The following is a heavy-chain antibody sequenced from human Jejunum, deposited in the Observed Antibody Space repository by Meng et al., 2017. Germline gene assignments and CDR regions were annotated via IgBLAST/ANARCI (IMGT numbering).Heavy chain of an antibody. CDR1: GFSFEDYV. CDR3: VKGGHASSPYYGMDD. V-gene: IGHV3-43*01. D-gene: IGHD6-13*01. Sequence: GESLKISCEASGFSFEDYVMHWVRQAPGKGLEWVSLTRWHDDSSHYADSVQGRFTISRDNSKNSLFLQMNSLRIEDAALYYCVKGGHASSPYYGMDDWGQGTMVTVSS. J-gene: IGHJ6*02. CDR2: TRWHDDSS.